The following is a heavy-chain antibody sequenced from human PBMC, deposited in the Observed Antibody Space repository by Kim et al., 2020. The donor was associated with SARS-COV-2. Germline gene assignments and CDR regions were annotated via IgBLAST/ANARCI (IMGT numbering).Heavy chain of an antibody. D-gene: IGHD2-21*01. J-gene: IGHJ4*01. V-gene: IGHV3-30*18. CDR3: AKDRRRYCGGDCFQPNY. CDR2: ISYDGRKK. Sequence: GGSLRLSCAASGFTFSNYGMHWVRQAPGKGLEWVAVISYDGRKKDYADSVKGRFTISTDSSKNTLYLQVNSLRPEDTAIYYCAKDRRRYCGGDCFQPNY. CDR1: GFTFSNYG.